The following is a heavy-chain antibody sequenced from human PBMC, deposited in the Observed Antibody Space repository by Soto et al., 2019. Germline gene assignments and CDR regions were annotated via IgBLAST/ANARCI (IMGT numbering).Heavy chain of an antibody. CDR3: ATIAASGRGWDV. CDR2: IKQDGSEE. Sequence: EVQLVESGGGLVQPGGSLRLSCVDSGFTFSSYWMRWVRQAPVKGLEWVGNIKQDGSEENYVDSVKGRFTISRDNAKNSMSLQMNSLRVADTAVYYCATIAASGRGWDVWGQGTTVVVSS. CDR1: GFTFSSYW. J-gene: IGHJ6*02. D-gene: IGHD6-13*01. V-gene: IGHV3-7*01.